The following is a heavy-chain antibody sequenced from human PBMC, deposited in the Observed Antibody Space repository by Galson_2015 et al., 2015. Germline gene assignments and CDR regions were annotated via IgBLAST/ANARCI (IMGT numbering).Heavy chain of an antibody. CDR1: GFSFRGSD. CDR3: GVHDTGGSYR. D-gene: IGHD2-8*02. J-gene: IGHJ5*02. V-gene: IGHV3-73*01. CDR2: TINKPSNYVT. Sequence: SLRLSRAASGFSFRGSDMPWVRHASGKGLVWVGLTINKPSNYVTEYAVSVKGRFTIFRDESSNTAYLQLNSLKTEDTAVYYCGVHDTGGSYRLGQGTLVTVSS.